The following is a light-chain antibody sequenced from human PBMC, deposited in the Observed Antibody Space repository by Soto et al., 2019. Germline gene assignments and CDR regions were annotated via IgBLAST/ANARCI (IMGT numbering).Light chain of an antibody. V-gene: IGKV1-27*01. CDR3: QKYSSVPV. CDR1: QGIRNY. J-gene: IGKJ3*01. CDR2: AAS. Sequence: DIQMTQSPTSLSASVGDRVTNTCRASQGIRNYVAWYQQIPGKAPKLLIYAASTLQSGVPSRFSGSGSGTDFTLTINGLQPEDVATYSCQKYSSVPVFGPGTKVEIK.